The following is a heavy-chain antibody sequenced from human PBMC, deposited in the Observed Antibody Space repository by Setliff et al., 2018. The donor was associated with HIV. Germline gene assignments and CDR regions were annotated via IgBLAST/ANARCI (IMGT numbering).Heavy chain of an antibody. V-gene: IGHV1-69*10. CDR2: IIPILGIA. J-gene: IGHJ4*02. Sequence: SVKVSCKASGGTFSSYAISWVRQAPGQGLEWMGGIIPILGIANYAQKFQGRVTITADKSTSTAYMELSSLRSEDTAVYYCARDAYYDSSGYYFDYWGQGTLVTVSS. CDR3: ARDAYYDSSGYYFDY. D-gene: IGHD3-22*01. CDR1: GGTFSSYA.